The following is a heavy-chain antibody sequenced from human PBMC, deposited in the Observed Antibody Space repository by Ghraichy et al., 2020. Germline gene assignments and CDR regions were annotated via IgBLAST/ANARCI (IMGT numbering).Heavy chain of an antibody. CDR1: GFFFNNYG. J-gene: IGHJ1*01. CDR3: ARDDGVAGVDL. D-gene: IGHD3-3*01. Sequence: GGSLRLSCAASGFFFNNYGMHWVRQAPGKGLEWVAFISYDGSDKRYAASVRGRLTISRDNSKNTLYLEMDSLRGEDTAVYYCARDDGVAGVDLWGQGTLLSVSS. V-gene: IGHV3-30*12. CDR2: ISYDGSDK.